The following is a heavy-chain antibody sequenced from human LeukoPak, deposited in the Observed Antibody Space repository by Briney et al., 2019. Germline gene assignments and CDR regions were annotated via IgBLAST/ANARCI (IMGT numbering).Heavy chain of an antibody. CDR3: TRSGWYTPRADY. CDR1: GFTFSSYS. D-gene: IGHD6-19*01. Sequence: GGSLRLSCAASGFTFSSYSMNWVRQAPGKGLEWVSYISSSSSYIYYADSVKGRFTISRDNAKNSLYLQMNSLKTEDTAVYYCTRSGWYTPRADYWGQGTLVTVSS. J-gene: IGHJ4*02. CDR2: ISSSSSYI. V-gene: IGHV3-21*05.